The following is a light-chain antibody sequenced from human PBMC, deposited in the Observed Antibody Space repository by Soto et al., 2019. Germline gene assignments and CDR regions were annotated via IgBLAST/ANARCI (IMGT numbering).Light chain of an antibody. CDR3: MQALQTRIT. CDR2: LGS. V-gene: IGKV2-28*01. J-gene: IGKJ5*01. CDR1: QSLLHSNGYNY. Sequence: DFVMTQSPLSLPVTPGEPASISCRSSQSLLHSNGYNYLDWYLQKPWQSQQLLIYLGSNRASRVPDRVSGSGSGTDFTLKISRVEAEDVGVYYCMQALQTRITFGQGTRLEIK.